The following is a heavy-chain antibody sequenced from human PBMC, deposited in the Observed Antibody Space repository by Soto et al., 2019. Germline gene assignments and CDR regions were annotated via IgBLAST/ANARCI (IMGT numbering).Heavy chain of an antibody. CDR3: AKWLRSGYYYCDF. Sequence: RSLRLSFHEYGFAFYMYAMIWVRQSPFKCLEWVSLVQSNEITYYAYSVKGRFTVSRDNSKNTVYLQMDSLRVEDTAIYYCAKWLRSGYYYCDFWGPGTVVPVSS. J-gene: IGHJ4*02. D-gene: IGHD3-3*01. CDR2: VQSNEIT. V-gene: IGHV3-23*01. CDR1: GFAFYMYA.